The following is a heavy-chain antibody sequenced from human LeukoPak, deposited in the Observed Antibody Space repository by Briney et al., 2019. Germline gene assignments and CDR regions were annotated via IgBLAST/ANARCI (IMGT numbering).Heavy chain of an antibody. CDR1: GFTFSSYA. V-gene: IGHV3-73*01. J-gene: IGHJ3*02. Sequence: GGSLRLSCAASGFTFSSYAMHWVRQASGKGLEWVGRIRSKAHSYATAYAASVKGRFTISRDDSKNTAYLQMNSLKTEDTAVYYCTRHGGRDYYDSSEDAFDIWGQGTMVIVSS. CDR2: IRSKAHSYAT. D-gene: IGHD3-22*01. CDR3: TRHGGRDYYDSSEDAFDI.